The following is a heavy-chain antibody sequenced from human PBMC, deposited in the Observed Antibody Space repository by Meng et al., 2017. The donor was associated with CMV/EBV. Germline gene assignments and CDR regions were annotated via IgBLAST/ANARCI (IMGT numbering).Heavy chain of an antibody. CDR3: AREGNNWNDVPFDY. CDR1: GGTFSSYV. J-gene: IGHJ4*02. Sequence: QLVQCGGGVQEPRVPVSVSSKASGGTFSSYVISWGAQAPRPGGGWMGGIIPIFGAANYAKKFQGRVTIPADESTSTAYMELSSLRSADTAVYYCAREGNNWNDVPFDYWGQGTLVTVSS. V-gene: IGHV1-69*01. D-gene: IGHD1-20*01. CDR2: IIPIFGAA.